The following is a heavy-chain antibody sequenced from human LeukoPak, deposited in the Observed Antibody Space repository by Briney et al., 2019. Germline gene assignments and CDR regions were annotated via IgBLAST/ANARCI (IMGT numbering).Heavy chain of an antibody. CDR1: GYTFTAYY. Sequence: ASVKVSCKASGYTFTAYYMHWVRQAPGQGLEWMGWIDTKSGGTKYVQKFQGRVTITRDIAIGTAYMELSSLNSDDTAVYYCASEAFCAGGSCKLHRAAPWVPGTLVTVSS. CDR2: IDTKSGGT. V-gene: IGHV1-2*02. D-gene: IGHD2-15*01. CDR3: ASEAFCAGGSCKLHRAAP. J-gene: IGHJ5*02.